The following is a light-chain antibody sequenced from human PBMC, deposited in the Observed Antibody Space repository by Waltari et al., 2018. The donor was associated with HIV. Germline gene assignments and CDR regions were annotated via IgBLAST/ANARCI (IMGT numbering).Light chain of an antibody. CDR3: ETWDDMVHGPV. Sequence: QSIVSQSPSASGTPGQRVTISCSGTGSTIGRNTVNWYQQFPGTAPKLLIPSNEQRPAGVPDRFSGSKSGTSASLAISGLQSEDEADYYCETWDDMVHGPVFGGGTKLNVL. J-gene: IGLJ3*02. V-gene: IGLV1-44*01. CDR1: GSTIGRNT. CDR2: SNE.